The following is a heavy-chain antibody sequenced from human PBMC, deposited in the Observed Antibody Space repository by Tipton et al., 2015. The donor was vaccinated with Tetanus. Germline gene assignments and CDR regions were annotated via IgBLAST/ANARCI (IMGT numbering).Heavy chain of an antibody. J-gene: IGHJ3*02. D-gene: IGHD6-19*01. CDR3: ARIGWLQQNKPAFDI. CDR2: VHYSGST. Sequence: TLSLTCTVSGGSISSYYWIWIRQPPGRGLEWIGYVHYSGSTNYSPSLRSRVTLSVDTSKNQFSLKLSSVTAADTAVYYCARIGWLQQNKPAFDIWGQGTVVTVSS. V-gene: IGHV4-59*01. CDR1: GGSISSYY.